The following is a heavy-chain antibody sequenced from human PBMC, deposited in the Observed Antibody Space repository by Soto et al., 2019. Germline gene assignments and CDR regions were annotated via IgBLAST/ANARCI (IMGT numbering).Heavy chain of an antibody. CDR1: GDSVSSNSAA. D-gene: IGHD3-16*01. V-gene: IGHV6-1*01. J-gene: IGHJ4*02. CDR3: ARGDQGFDY. CDR2: TYYRSKWFN. Sequence: SQTLSLTCAVSGDSVSSNSAAWNLSMQSPSRGLEWLGRTYYRSKWFNNYALSVKSRITINPDTSKNQFSLQLNSVTPEDTAVYYCARGDQGFDYWGQGTLVTVSS.